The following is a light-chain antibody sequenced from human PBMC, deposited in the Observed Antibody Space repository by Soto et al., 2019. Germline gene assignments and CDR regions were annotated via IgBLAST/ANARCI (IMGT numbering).Light chain of an antibody. CDR1: SGHSSYA. V-gene: IGLV4-69*01. CDR2: LNSDGSH. CDR3: QTWGTGIRV. J-gene: IGLJ3*02. Sequence: QLVLTQSPSASASLGASVNLTCTLSSGHSSYAIAWHQQQPEKGPRFLMMLNSDGSHNKGDGNPDRFSGSSSGTERYLTISSLQSEDEADYYCQTWGTGIRVFGGGTKLTVL.